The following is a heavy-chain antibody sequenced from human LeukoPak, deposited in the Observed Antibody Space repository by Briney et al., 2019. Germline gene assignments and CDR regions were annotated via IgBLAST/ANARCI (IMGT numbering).Heavy chain of an antibody. CDR1: GFTFDDYT. D-gene: IGHD1-26*01. V-gene: IGHV3-43*01. CDR2: ISWDGGST. Sequence: GGSLRLSCAASGFTFDDYTMHWVRQAPGKGLEWVSLISWDGGSTYYADSVKGRFTISRDNSKNSLYLQMNSLRTEDTALYYCAKDIVGGSYTPFEGFDYWGQGTLVTVSS. CDR3: AKDIVGGSYTPFEGFDY. J-gene: IGHJ4*02.